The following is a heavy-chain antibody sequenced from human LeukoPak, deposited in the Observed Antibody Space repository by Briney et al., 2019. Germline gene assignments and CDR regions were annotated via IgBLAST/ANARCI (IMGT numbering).Heavy chain of an antibody. V-gene: IGHV3-33*06. CDR2: IWYDGSNK. CDR3: AKGYFDWLTEPYYFDY. Sequence: GGSLRLSCAASGFTFSSYGMHWVRQAPGKGLEWVAVIWYDGSNKYYADSVKGRFTISRDNSKNTLYLQMNSLRAEDMAVYYCAKGYFDWLTEPYYFDYWGQGTLVTVSS. D-gene: IGHD3-9*01. CDR1: GFTFSSYG. J-gene: IGHJ4*02.